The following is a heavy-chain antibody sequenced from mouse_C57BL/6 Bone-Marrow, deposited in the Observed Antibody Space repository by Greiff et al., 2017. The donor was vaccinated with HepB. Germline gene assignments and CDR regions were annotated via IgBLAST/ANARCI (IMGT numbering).Heavy chain of an antibody. CDR2: INPSSGYT. CDR1: GYTFTSYW. CDR3: ARWLITTVVAPDY. Sequence: QVQLKQSGAELAKPGASVKLSCKASGYTFTSYWMYWVKQRPGQGLEWIGYINPSSGYTKYNQKFKDKATLTADKSSSTAYMQLSSLTYEDSAVYYCARWLITTVVAPDYWGQGTTLTVSS. V-gene: IGHV1-7*01. D-gene: IGHD1-1*01. J-gene: IGHJ2*01.